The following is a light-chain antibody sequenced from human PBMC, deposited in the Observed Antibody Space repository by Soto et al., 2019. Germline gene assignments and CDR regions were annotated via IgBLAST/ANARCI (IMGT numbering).Light chain of an antibody. CDR2: LGS. CDR3: MQVLQTPYT. Sequence: DIVMTQSPLSLPVIPGAPASISCRSSGDLQRSHGYSYLDWYLQKPGQSPQLLIYLGSNRASGVPDRFSGSGSGTDFTLKISRVEAEDVGVYYCMQVLQTPYTFGQGTRLEIK. V-gene: IGKV2-28*01. CDR1: GDLQRSHGYSY. J-gene: IGKJ2*01.